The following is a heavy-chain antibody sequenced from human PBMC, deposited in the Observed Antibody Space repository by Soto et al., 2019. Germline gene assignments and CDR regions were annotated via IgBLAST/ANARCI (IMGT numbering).Heavy chain of an antibody. D-gene: IGHD5-12*01. J-gene: IGHJ2*01. CDR2: IIPIFGTA. V-gene: IGHV1-69*12. CDR3: ARGNMRWIKLWYSDP. CDR1: GGTFSSYT. Sequence: QVQLVQSGAEVKKPGSSVTVSCKASGGTFSSYTISWVRQAPGQGLEWMGGIIPIFGTANYAQKFQGRVAITADDSATTADMEVSSLRSEDTAVYYCARGNMRWIKLWYSDPWGR.